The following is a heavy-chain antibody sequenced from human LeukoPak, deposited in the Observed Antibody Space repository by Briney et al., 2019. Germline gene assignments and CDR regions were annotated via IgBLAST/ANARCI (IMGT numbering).Heavy chain of an antibody. CDR3: ARGRPSRYCSGGSCYHLFDY. V-gene: IGHV1-69*06. Sequence: ASVKVSCKASGGTFSSYAISWVRQAPGQGLEWMGGIILIFGTANYAQKFQGRVTITADKSTSTAYMELSSLRSEDTAVYYCARGRPSRYCSGGSCYHLFDYWGQGTLVTVSS. D-gene: IGHD2-15*01. CDR1: GGTFSSYA. J-gene: IGHJ4*02. CDR2: IILIFGTA.